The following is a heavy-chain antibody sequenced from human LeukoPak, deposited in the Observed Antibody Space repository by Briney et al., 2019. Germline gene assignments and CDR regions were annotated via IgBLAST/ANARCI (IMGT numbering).Heavy chain of an antibody. CDR2: INPNSGGT. CDR1: GYTFTGYY. CDR3: ARVLQARYSGYENFDY. V-gene: IGHV1-2*02. J-gene: IGHJ4*02. D-gene: IGHD5-12*01. Sequence: GASVKVSCKASGYTFTGYYMHWVRQAPGQGLEWMGWINPNSGGTNYVQKFQGRVTMTRDTSISTAYMELSRLRSDDTAVYYCARVLQARYSGYENFDYWGQGTLVTVSS.